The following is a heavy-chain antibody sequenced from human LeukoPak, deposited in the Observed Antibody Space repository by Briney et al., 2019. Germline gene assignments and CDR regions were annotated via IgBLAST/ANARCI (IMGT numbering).Heavy chain of an antibody. CDR2: ISNNGGST. CDR3: ARRPDYYGSGSYYAPLDY. J-gene: IGHJ4*02. Sequence: PGGSLRLSCAASGFTFSSYAMHWVRQAPGKGLEYVSAISNNGGSTFYANSVKGRFTISRDNSKNTLYLQMGSPRAEDMAVYYCARRPDYYGSGSYYAPLDYWGQGTLVTVSS. D-gene: IGHD3-10*01. V-gene: IGHV3-64*01. CDR1: GFTFSSYA.